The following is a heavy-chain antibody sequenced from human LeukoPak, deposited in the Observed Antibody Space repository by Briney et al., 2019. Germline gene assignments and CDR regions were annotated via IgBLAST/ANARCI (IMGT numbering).Heavy chain of an antibody. CDR1: GYTFTTYH. J-gene: IGHJ5*02. D-gene: IGHD3-10*01. V-gene: IGHV1-2*06. Sequence: ASVKVSCKASGYTFTTYHIHWVRQAPGQGLEWMGRINPNSGGTNYAQKFQGRVTMTRDTSISTAYMELSRLRSDDTAVYNCARDMLRGDPWGQGTLVTVSS. CDR3: ARDMLRGDP. CDR2: INPNSGGT.